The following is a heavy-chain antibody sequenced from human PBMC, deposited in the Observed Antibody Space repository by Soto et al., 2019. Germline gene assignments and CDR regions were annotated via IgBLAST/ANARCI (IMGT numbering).Heavy chain of an antibody. Sequence: SETLSLTCTVSGGSIRVQSYYWAWIRQTPGKGLEWVGSSYYSGTSYFNPALKGRVTISIDTSTNQFSLRLTSVTAADTAVYYCTRRYNWNDYYFAPWGQGTLVPVSS. J-gene: IGHJ5*02. CDR3: TRRYNWNDYYFAP. D-gene: IGHD1-20*01. CDR1: GGSIRVQSYY. V-gene: IGHV4-39*01. CDR2: SYYSGTS.